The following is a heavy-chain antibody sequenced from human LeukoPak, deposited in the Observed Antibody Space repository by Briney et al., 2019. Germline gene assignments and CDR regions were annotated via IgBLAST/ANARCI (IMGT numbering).Heavy chain of an antibody. CDR3: ARLRSEATSFFDY. Sequence: KPSETLSLTCTVSRGFINSHYWGWIRQPPAKRLEWIGYIYYRGGPNYNPSLTSRVAISVDTSKYQFSLILSSVTAADTAVYYCARLRSEATSFFDYWGQGALVTVSS. CDR1: RGFINSHY. D-gene: IGHD5-24*01. J-gene: IGHJ4*02. V-gene: IGHV4-59*08. CDR2: IYYRGGP.